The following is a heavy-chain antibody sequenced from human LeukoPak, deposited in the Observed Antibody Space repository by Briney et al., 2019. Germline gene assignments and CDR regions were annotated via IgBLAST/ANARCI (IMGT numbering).Heavy chain of an antibody. V-gene: IGHV1-2*02. CDR2: INPNSGGT. CDR1: GYTFTGYY. Sequence: ASVKVSCKASGYTFTGYYMHWVRQAPGQGLEWMGWINPNSGGTNYAQKFQGRVTMTRDTSISTAYMELSRLRSDDTAVYYCASDTVTSDPYGMDVSGQGTTVTVSS. CDR3: ASDTVTSDPYGMDV. D-gene: IGHD4-17*01. J-gene: IGHJ6*02.